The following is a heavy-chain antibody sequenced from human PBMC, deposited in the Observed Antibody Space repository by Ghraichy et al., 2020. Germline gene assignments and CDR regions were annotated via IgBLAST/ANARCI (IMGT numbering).Heavy chain of an antibody. CDR2: LNGGGDGT. D-gene: IGHD3-16*01. J-gene: IGHJ4*02. CDR1: GFTFSSYA. Sequence: GESLNISCVASGFTFSSYAMTWVRQAPGKGLEWLSALNGGGDGTYYADSVKGRFTISRDNSKNTLYLQLNSLRVDDTAVYYCAKARWGGDNFDCWGQGTLVTVSS. V-gene: IGHV3-23*01. CDR3: AKARWGGDNFDC.